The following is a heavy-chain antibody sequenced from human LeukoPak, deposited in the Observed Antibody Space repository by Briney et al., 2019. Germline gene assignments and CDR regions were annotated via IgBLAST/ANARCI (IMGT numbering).Heavy chain of an antibody. Sequence: SETLSLSCAVYGGSLSGSYWSWIRQPPGKGLEWIGEINHSGSANYNPSLKSRVTLSIDKSKNQFSLNLNSVTAADTAVYYCARARRDSGYYKVDYWGQGTLVTVSS. CDR3: ARARRDSGYYKVDY. D-gene: IGHD3-3*01. J-gene: IGHJ4*02. V-gene: IGHV4-34*01. CDR1: GGSLSGSY. CDR2: INHSGSA.